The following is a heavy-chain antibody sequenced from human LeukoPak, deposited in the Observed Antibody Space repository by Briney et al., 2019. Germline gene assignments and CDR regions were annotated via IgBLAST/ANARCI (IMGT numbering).Heavy chain of an antibody. D-gene: IGHD3-22*01. CDR2: INSDGSST. J-gene: IGHJ4*02. CDR1: GFTSRSYW. V-gene: IGHV3-74*01. CDR3: ARDKNYGGGYYSN. Sequence: GGSLRPSCAPSGFTSRSYWMDSGRQAPGKGLVWVSRINSDGSSTSYADSVKGRFTISRDNAENTLYLQMNSLRAEDTAVYYCARDKNYGGGYYSNWGQGTLVTVSS.